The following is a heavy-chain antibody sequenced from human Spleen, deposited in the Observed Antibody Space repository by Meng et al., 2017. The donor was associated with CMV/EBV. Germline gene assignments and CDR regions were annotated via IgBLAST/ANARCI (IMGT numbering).Heavy chain of an antibody. Sequence: GGSLRLSCAASGFTFSDYSMNWVRQAPGKGLEWVASISVRSNYIYYADSVKGRFTISRDNGKNTLYLQMNSLRAEDSAVYYCARDVVEGSVWLGYWGQGTLVTVSS. D-gene: IGHD2-15*01. V-gene: IGHV3-21*01. J-gene: IGHJ4*02. CDR2: ISVRSNYI. CDR3: ARDVVEGSVWLGY. CDR1: GFTFSDYS.